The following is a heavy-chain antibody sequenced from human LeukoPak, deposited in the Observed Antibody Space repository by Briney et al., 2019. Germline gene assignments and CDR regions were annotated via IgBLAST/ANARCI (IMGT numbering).Heavy chain of an antibody. V-gene: IGHV3-23*01. CDR3: ALSLQASMDV. Sequence: GESLRLSCVVSGFTFSRYAMSWVRQAPGKGLEWVSAIDGSGGNTFYADSVKGRFTISRDNSKNTLFLHMNSLRAEDTAVYYCALSLQASMDVWGQGTTVTVSS. J-gene: IGHJ6*02. CDR1: GFTFSRYA. CDR2: IDGSGGNT.